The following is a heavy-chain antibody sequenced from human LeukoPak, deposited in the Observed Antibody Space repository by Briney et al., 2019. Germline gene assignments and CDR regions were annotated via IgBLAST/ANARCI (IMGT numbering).Heavy chain of an antibody. CDR1: GDSISSHY. Sequence: PSETLSLTCTVSGDSISSHYWSWIRQPPGNGLEWIGYIYYRGSTNYNPSLKGRVTIAVDTSKNQFSLKLTSVTAADTAVYYCARRQYHLLYMDVWGKGTTVTVSS. J-gene: IGHJ6*03. D-gene: IGHD2-2*01. CDR2: IYYRGST. CDR3: ARRQYHLLYMDV. V-gene: IGHV4-59*11.